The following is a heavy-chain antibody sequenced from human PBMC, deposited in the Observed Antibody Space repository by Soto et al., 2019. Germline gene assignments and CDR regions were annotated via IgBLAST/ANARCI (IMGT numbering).Heavy chain of an antibody. Sequence: SGPTLVNPTETLTLTCTVSGFSLSNPRMGVSWIRHPPGKPLEWLAHFFSDAERSYSASMQSRLPMSTDTSGSQVVLTMTNMDPVDTATYCCARLDADYKYYSMDGWGQGTTVTVAS. D-gene: IGHD1-1*01. J-gene: IGHJ6*02. V-gene: IGHV2-26*01. CDR2: FFSDAER. CDR3: ARLDADYKYYSMDG. CDR1: GFSLSNPRMG.